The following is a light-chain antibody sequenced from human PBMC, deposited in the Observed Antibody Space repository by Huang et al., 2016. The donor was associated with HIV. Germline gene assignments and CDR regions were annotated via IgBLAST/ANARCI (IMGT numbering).Light chain of an antibody. CDR3: LQHKNFHTPT. V-gene: IGKV1-17*03. CDR2: GAS. J-gene: IGKJ1*01. CDR1: QDTYNY. Sequence: DIQMTQSPSAMSASVGDRVTITCRATQDTYNYVAWFQQKPGKAPRRLIYGASSWQSGVPSRFSGSGSGTEFTLTISSLQPEDSATYYCLQHKNFHTPTFGQGTKVEIK.